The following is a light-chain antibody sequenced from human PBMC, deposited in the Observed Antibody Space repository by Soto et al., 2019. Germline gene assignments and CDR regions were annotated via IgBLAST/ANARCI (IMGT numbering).Light chain of an antibody. V-gene: IGKV3-20*01. CDR1: QSVSSSY. J-gene: IGKJ2*01. Sequence: EIVLTQSPGTLSLSPGERATLSCRASQSVSSSYLAWYQQKPGQAPRLLIYGASSRATGIPGRFSGSGSGTDFPLTISRREPEDFAVYYCQQYGSSPPYTVGQGTKLEIK. CDR3: QQYGSSPPYT. CDR2: GAS.